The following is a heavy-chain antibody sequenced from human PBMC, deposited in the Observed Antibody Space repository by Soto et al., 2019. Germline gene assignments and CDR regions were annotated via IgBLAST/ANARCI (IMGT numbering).Heavy chain of an antibody. CDR2: IYYSGST. Sequence: QVQLQESGPGLVKPSQTLSLTCTVSGGSISSGGYYWSWIRQHPGKGLEWIGYIYYSGSTYYNPSLKSRVTISVDTFKNQFSLKLSSVTAADTAVYYCARGGYCSGGSCYLRWFDPWGQGTLVTVSS. CDR1: GGSISSGGYY. CDR3: ARGGYCSGGSCYLRWFDP. D-gene: IGHD2-15*01. J-gene: IGHJ5*02. V-gene: IGHV4-31*03.